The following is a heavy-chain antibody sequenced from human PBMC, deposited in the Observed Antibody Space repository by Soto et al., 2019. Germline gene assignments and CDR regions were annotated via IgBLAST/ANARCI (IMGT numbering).Heavy chain of an antibody. CDR1: GYTFTSYG. Sequence: GASVKVSCKASGYTFTSYGISWVRQAPGQGLEWMGWISAYNGNTNYAQKLQGRVTMTTDTSTSTAYMELRSLRSDDTAVYYCARGVGLMITNFQKADAFDIWGQGTMVTVSS. D-gene: IGHD3-3*01. CDR2: ISAYNGNT. CDR3: ARGVGLMITNFQKADAFDI. J-gene: IGHJ3*02. V-gene: IGHV1-18*01.